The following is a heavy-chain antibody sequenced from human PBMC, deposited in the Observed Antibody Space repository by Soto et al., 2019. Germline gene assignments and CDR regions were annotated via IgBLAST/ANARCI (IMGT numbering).Heavy chain of an antibody. CDR2: ISSSSNTI. Sequence: GGSLRLCFATSGFTFTSYSMNWVRQAPGRGLEWLSYISSSSNTIFYADSVKGRFTISRDNANNTLNLQVKSLRAEDTGLYYCESLGGTSRIWYFDLWGRGTLVTVYS. J-gene: IGHJ2*01. CDR1: GFTFTSYS. CDR3: ESLGGTSRIWYFDL. V-gene: IGHV3-48*04. D-gene: IGHD3-16*01.